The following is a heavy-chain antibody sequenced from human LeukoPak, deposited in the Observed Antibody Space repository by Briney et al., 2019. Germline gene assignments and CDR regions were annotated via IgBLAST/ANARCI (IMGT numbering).Heavy chain of an antibody. CDR2: IYGGGST. D-gene: IGHD6-19*01. Sequence: GGSLRPSCAATGLSVSSNFMSWVRQAPGKGLEWVSVIYGGGSTYYADSVKGRFTISRDTPKNTLYLQMNSLRVEETAVHYCASWPVGWYGEDSWGQGTLVTVSP. CDR1: GLSVSSNF. J-gene: IGHJ4*02. V-gene: IGHV3-53*01. CDR3: ASWPVGWYGEDS.